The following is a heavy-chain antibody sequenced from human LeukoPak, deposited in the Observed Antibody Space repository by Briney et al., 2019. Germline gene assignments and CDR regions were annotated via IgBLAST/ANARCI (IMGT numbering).Heavy chain of an antibody. J-gene: IGHJ4*02. CDR1: GGSFSGYY. CDR3: ARGGSSSWYVPFDY. D-gene: IGHD6-13*01. CDR2: INHSGST. Sequence: PSETLSLTCAVYGGSFSGYYWSWIRQPPGKGLEWIGEINHSGSTNYNPSLKNRVTISVDTSKNQFSLKLSSVTAADTAVYYCARGGSSSWYVPFDYWGQGTLVTVSS. V-gene: IGHV4-34*01.